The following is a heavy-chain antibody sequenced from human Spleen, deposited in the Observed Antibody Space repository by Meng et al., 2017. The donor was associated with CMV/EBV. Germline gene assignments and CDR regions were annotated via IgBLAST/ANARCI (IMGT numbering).Heavy chain of an antibody. CDR2: ISSSSSYI. J-gene: IGHJ5*02. D-gene: IGHD1-1*01. Sequence: GESLKISCEASGFTFSSYSMNWVRQAPGKGLEWVSSISSSSSYIYYADSVKGRFTISRDNAKNSLYLQMNSLRAEDTAVYYCARDDVVGLESWGQGTLVTVSS. CDR1: GFTFSSYS. CDR3: ARDDVVGLES. V-gene: IGHV3-21*01.